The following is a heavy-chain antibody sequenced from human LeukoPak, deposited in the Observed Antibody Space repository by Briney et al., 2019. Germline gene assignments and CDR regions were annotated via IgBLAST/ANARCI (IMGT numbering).Heavy chain of an antibody. Sequence: ASVKVSCKGSGYTFTGYYMRWVRQAPGQGLEWMGWINPNSGGTNYAQKFQGRVTMTRDTSISTAYMELSRLRSDDTAVYYCARDVWSGYYGAFDIWGQGTMVTVSS. J-gene: IGHJ3*02. V-gene: IGHV1-2*02. CDR2: INPNSGGT. D-gene: IGHD3-3*01. CDR1: GYTFTGYY. CDR3: ARDVWSGYYGAFDI.